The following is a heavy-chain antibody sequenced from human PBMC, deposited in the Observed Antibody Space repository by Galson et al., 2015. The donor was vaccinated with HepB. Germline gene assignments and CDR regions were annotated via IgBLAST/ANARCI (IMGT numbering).Heavy chain of an antibody. D-gene: IGHD3-10*01. Sequence: SVKVSCKASGYTFTSYGISWVRQAPGQGLEWMGWISAYNGNTNYAQKLQGRVTMTTDTSTSTAYMELRSLRSDDTAVYYCARDRGIRVRGVEHDYWGQGTLVTVSS. J-gene: IGHJ4*02. CDR2: ISAYNGNT. CDR3: ARDRGIRVRGVEHDY. CDR1: GYTFTSYG. V-gene: IGHV1-18*04.